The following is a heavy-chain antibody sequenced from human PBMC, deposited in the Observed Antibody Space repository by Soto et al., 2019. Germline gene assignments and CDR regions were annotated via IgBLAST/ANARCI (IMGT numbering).Heavy chain of an antibody. J-gene: IGHJ3*02. CDR3: TTDSSGWPNAIDI. D-gene: IGHD6-19*01. CDR1: GFTFSNAW. Sequence: GSLRLSCAASGFTFSNAWMSWVRQAPGKGLEWVGRIKSKTDGGTTDYAAPVKGRFTISRDDSKNTLYLQMNSLKTEDTAVYYCTTDSSGWPNAIDIWGQGTMVTVSS. CDR2: IKSKTDGGTT. V-gene: IGHV3-15*01.